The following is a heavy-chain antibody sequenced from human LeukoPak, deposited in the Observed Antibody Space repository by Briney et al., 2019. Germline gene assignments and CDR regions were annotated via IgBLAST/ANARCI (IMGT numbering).Heavy chain of an antibody. Sequence: PSETLSLTCTVSGGSISSYYWSWIRQPPGKGLEWIAYISDIGSIYYNPSLKSRVTISLDTSKNQFSPKLSSVTAADTAVYYCAGHHPRNTVDFWGQGTLVTVSS. CDR2: ISDIGSI. J-gene: IGHJ4*02. CDR1: GGSISSYY. CDR3: AGHHPRNTVDF. V-gene: IGHV4-59*08. D-gene: IGHD2-8*02.